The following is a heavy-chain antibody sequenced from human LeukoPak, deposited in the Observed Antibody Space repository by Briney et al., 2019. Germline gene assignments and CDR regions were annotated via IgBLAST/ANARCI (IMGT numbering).Heavy chain of an antibody. J-gene: IGHJ5*02. CDR2: ISSSSSYI. CDR3: ARDARDSSGYYDWFDP. CDR1: GFTFSSYS. V-gene: IGHV3-21*01. D-gene: IGHD3-22*01. Sequence: GGSLRLSCAASGFTFSSYSMNWVRQAPGNGLEWVSSISSSSSYIYYADSVKGRFTISRDNAKNSLYLQMNSLRAEDTAVYYCARDARDSSGYYDWFDPWGQGTLVTVSS.